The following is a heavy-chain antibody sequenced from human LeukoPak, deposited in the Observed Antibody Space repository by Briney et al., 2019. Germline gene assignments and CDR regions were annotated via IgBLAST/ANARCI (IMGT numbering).Heavy chain of an antibody. D-gene: IGHD1-26*01. J-gene: IGHJ4*02. CDR2: IYYSGST. CDR3: ARPGGGSYYGFDY. V-gene: IGHV4-39*01. Sequence: SETLSLTCTVSGGSISSSSYYWGWLRQPPGKGLEWIGSIYYSGSTYYNPSLKSRVTISVDTSKNQFSLKLSSVTAADTAVYYCARPGGGSYYGFDYWGQGTLVTVSS. CDR1: GGSISSSSYY.